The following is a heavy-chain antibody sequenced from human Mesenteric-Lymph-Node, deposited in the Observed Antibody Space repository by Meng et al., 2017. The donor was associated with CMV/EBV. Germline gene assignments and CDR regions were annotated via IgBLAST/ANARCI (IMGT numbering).Heavy chain of an antibody. V-gene: IGHV3-23*01. J-gene: IGHJ6*02. CDR1: GFTFSSYG. D-gene: IGHD1-7*01. CDR3: AKDNGITGTTYYYYYGMDV. Sequence: GESLKISCAASGFTFSSYGMHWVRQAPGKGLEWVSAISGSGGSTYYADSVKGRFTISRDNSKNTLYLQMNSLRAEDTAVYFCAKDNGITGTTYYYYYGMDVWGQGTTVTVSS. CDR2: ISGSGGST.